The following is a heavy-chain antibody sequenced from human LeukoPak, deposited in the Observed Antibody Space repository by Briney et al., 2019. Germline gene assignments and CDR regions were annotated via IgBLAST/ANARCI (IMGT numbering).Heavy chain of an antibody. CDR1: GYSFTSYW. Sequence: GESLKISCKGSGYSFTSYWIGWVRPMPGKGLEWMVIIYPGDSDTRYSPSFQGQVTISADKSISTAYLQWSSLKASDTAMYYCARGGAYYYDSSGYYWFDYWGQGTLVTVSS. D-gene: IGHD3-22*01. V-gene: IGHV5-51*01. J-gene: IGHJ4*02. CDR2: IYPGDSDT. CDR3: ARGGAYYYDSSGYYWFDY.